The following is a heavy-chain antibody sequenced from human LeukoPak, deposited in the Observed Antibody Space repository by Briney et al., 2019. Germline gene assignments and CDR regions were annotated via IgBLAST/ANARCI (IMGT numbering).Heavy chain of an antibody. V-gene: IGHV3-30*02. D-gene: IGHD6-19*01. CDR2: IRYDGSNK. J-gene: IGHJ4*02. Sequence: GGSLRLSCAASGFTFSSYGMHWVRQAPGKGLEWVAFIRYDGSNKYYADSVKGRFTISRDNSKNTLYLQMNSLRAEDTAVYYCAKDNAGQWLAFDYWGQGTLVTVSS. CDR1: GFTFSSYG. CDR3: AKDNAGQWLAFDY.